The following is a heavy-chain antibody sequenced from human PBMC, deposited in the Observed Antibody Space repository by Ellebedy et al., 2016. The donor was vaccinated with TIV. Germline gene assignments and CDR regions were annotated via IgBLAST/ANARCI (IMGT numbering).Heavy chain of an antibody. CDR3: AKDQGSTVVTKGRDY. J-gene: IGHJ4*02. D-gene: IGHD4-23*01. CDR2: ISFSGGSK. Sequence: GESLKISCAASGFTFSDYAMSWVRQAPGKGLEWVSSISFSGGSKYYGDSVKGRFTISRDNSENTLYLEMNSLRAEDTAVYYCAKDQGSTVVTKGRDYWGQGTLVTVSS. V-gene: IGHV3-23*01. CDR1: GFTFSDYA.